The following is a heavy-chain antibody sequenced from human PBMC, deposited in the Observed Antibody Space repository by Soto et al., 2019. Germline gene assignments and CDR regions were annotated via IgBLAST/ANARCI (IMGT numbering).Heavy chain of an antibody. CDR2: ISAYNGNT. D-gene: IGHD2-2*01. J-gene: IGHJ4*02. CDR3: AREQANIVLVPAAIDY. Sequence: ASVKVSCKASGYTFTSYGISWVRQAPGQGLEWMGWISAYNGNTNYAQRLQGRVTMTTDTSTSTAYMELRSLRSDDTAVYYCAREQANIVLVPAAIDYWGQGTLVTVSS. CDR1: GYTFTSYG. V-gene: IGHV1-18*01.